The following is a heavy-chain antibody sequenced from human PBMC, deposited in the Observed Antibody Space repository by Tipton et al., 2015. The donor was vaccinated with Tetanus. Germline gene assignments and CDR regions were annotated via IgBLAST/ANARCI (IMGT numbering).Heavy chain of an antibody. CDR3: ARSYGDTFLFRLDY. J-gene: IGHJ4*02. D-gene: IGHD4-17*01. CDR2: VHYSGST. V-gene: IGHV4-59*07. CDR1: GGSISSYY. Sequence: TLSLTCTVSGGSISSYYWTWIRQPPGRGLEWIGYVHYSGSTNYSPSLRSRVTLSVDTSKNQFSLKLSSVTAADTAVYYCARSYGDTFLFRLDYWGQGALVTVSS.